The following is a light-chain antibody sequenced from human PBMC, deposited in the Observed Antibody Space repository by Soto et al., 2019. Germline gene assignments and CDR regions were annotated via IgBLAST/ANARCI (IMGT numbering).Light chain of an antibody. CDR1: SGSIASNY. V-gene: IGLV6-57*01. J-gene: IGLJ3*02. Sequence: NFMLTQPHSVSESPGKTVTISCTRSSGSIASNYVQCYQQRPGSSPTTVIYEDNQRPSGVPDRFSGSIDSSSNSAALTISGLETEDEADYYCQSYDDTNQVFGGGTKLTVL. CDR3: QSYDDTNQV. CDR2: EDN.